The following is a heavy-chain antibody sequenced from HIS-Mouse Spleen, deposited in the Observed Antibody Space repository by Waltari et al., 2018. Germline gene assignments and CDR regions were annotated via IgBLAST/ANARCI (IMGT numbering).Heavy chain of an antibody. D-gene: IGHD2-15*01. V-gene: IGHV1-2*02. Sequence: QVQLVQSGAEVKKPGASVKVSCKASGYTFTGYYMHWVRQAPGQGLEWMGGSNPNSGGTNYAQKVQGRVTMTRDTSISTAYMELSRLRSDDTAVYYCASQPYSLDAFDIWGQGTMVTVSS. CDR2: SNPNSGGT. CDR1: GYTFTGYY. J-gene: IGHJ3*02. CDR3: ASQPYSLDAFDI.